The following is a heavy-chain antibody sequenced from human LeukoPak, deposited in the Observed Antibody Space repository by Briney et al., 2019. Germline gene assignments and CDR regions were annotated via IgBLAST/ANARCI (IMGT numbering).Heavy chain of an antibody. V-gene: IGHV3-30*14. D-gene: IGHD2-2*01. Sequence: GGSLRLSCAASGFPFNGYSIHWVRQAPGKGLESVAVILYDGIEKYFADSVKGRFTISRDNSKSMVFLQMNSLKTEDTAMCYCAREGRFKAQHLFDYWGQGALVIVSS. CDR2: ILYDGIEK. J-gene: IGHJ4*02. CDR1: GFPFNGYS. CDR3: AREGRFKAQHLFDY.